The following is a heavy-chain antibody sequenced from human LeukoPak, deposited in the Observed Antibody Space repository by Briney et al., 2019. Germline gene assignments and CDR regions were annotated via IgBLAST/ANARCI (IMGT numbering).Heavy chain of an antibody. Sequence: SVKVSCKASGGTFSSYAISWVRQAPGQGLEWMEGIIPIFGTANYAQKFQGRVTITTDESTSTAYMELSSLRSEDTAVYYCAREGNSSGYPQFDIWGQGTMVTVSS. CDR1: GGTFSSYA. CDR2: IIPIFGTA. CDR3: AREGNSSGYPQFDI. V-gene: IGHV1-69*05. J-gene: IGHJ3*02. D-gene: IGHD3-22*01.